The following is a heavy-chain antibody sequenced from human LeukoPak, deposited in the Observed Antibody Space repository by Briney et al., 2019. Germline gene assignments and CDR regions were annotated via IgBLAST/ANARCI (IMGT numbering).Heavy chain of an antibody. CDR1: GGSISSYY. J-gene: IGHJ6*03. CDR3: ATSFYSNYVSYYYYMDV. CDR2: IYYSGST. Sequence: SETLSLTCTVSGGSISSYYLSWIRQPPGKGLEWIGYIYYSGSTNYNPSLKSRVTISVDTSKNQFSLKLSSVTAADTAVYYCATSFYSNYVSYYYYMDVWGKGTTVTVSS. D-gene: IGHD4-11*01. V-gene: IGHV4-59*01.